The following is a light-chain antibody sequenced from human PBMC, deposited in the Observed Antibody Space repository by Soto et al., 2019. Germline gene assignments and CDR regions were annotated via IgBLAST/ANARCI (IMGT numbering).Light chain of an antibody. J-gene: IGKJ1*01. CDR1: QSVSSY. CDR3: QQRYNWPLT. Sequence: EIVWTQSPATLSLSPGERATLSCRASQSVSSYLAWYQQKFGQAPRLLIYDASNKATGIPARFTGSGSATDFTLNISSLEPEDFAIYYCQQRYNWPLTFGQGTKVEIK. CDR2: DAS. V-gene: IGKV3-11*01.